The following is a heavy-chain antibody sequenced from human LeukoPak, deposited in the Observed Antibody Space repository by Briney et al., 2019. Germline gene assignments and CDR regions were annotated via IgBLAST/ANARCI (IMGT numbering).Heavy chain of an antibody. CDR1: GGTFSSYA. V-gene: IGHV1-69*13. Sequence: GASVKVSCKASGGTFSSYAISWVRQAPGQGLEWMGGIIPIFGTANYAQKFQGRVTITADESTSTAYMELSSLRSEDTAVYYCARAMAAAAGTGWFDPWGQGTLVTVSS. J-gene: IGHJ5*02. D-gene: IGHD6-13*01. CDR2: IIPIFGTA. CDR3: ARAMAAAAGTGWFDP.